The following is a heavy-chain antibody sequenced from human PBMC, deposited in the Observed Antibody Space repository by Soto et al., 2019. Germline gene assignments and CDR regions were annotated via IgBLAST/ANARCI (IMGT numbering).Heavy chain of an antibody. CDR2: IYYSGST. D-gene: IGHD3-10*01. J-gene: IGHJ4*02. V-gene: IGHV4-39*07. CDR3: ARNTWFESSSYYYGSGSYPDY. Sequence: SETLSLTCTVSGGSISSSSYYWGWIRQPPGKGLEWIGSIYYSGSTYYNPSLKSRVTISVDTSKNQFSLKLSSVTAADTAVYYCARNTWFESSSYYYGSGSYPDYWGQGTLVTVSS. CDR1: GGSISSSSYY.